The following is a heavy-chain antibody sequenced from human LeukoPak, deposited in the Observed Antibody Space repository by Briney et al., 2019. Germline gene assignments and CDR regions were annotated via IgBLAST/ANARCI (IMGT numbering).Heavy chain of an antibody. J-gene: IGHJ6*02. CDR1: GGSFSGYY. V-gene: IGHV4-34*01. D-gene: IGHD6-19*01. Sequence: SETLSVTCAVYGGSFSGYYWSWIRQPPGNGLEWIGEINHSGSTNYNPSLKSRVTISVDTSKNQFSLKLSSVTAADTAVYYCARKNSSGWPYYYYGMDVWGQGTTVTVSS. CDR3: ARKNSSGWPYYYYGMDV. CDR2: INHSGST.